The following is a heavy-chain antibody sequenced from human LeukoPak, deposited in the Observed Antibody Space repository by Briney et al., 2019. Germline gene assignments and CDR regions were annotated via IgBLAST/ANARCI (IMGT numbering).Heavy chain of an antibody. CDR2: ITNDGSST. J-gene: IGHJ4*02. Sequence: GGSLRLSCAASGLTFSSHWMHWVRQAPGKGLVWVSRITNDGSSTTYADSVKGRFTISRDNAKNMLYLQVNSLRAEDTAVYYCAKDRPSSITMIVVVRYYFDYWGQGTLVTVSS. V-gene: IGHV3-74*01. CDR1: GLTFSSHW. D-gene: IGHD3-22*01. CDR3: AKDRPSSITMIVVVRYYFDY.